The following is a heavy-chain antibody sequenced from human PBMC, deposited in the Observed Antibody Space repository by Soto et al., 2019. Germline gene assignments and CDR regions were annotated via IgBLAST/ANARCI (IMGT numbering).Heavy chain of an antibody. CDR3: AASIFYYGMDV. Sequence: GESLKISCKGSGYTFTNYWIGWVRQMPGKGLEWMGIIYPGDSDTKYNPSFRGQVTISADKSITTTYLQWSSLKASDTAIYYCAASIFYYGMDVWGQGTTVTVSS. J-gene: IGHJ6*02. V-gene: IGHV5-51*01. CDR1: GYTFTNYW. CDR2: IYPGDSDT.